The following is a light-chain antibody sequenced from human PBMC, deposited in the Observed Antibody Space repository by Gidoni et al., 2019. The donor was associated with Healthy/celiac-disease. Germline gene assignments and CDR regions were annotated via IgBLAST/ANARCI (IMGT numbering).Light chain of an antibody. CDR3: QQYSSTPCT. CDR1: QSVLYSSTNKNY. V-gene: IGKV4-1*01. J-gene: IGKJ2*02. Sequence: DIVMTQSPDSLAVSLGERATINCKSSQSVLYSSTNKNYLAWYQQKPGQPPKLLIYWASTRESGFPDRFSGSGSGTDFTLTISSLQAEDVAVYYCQQYSSTPCTFGQGTKLEIK. CDR2: WAS.